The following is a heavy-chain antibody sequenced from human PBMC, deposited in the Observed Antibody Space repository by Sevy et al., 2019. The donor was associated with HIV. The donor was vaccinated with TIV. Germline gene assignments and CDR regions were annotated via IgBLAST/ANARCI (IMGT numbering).Heavy chain of an antibody. J-gene: IGHJ4*02. D-gene: IGHD3-16*01. CDR3: ARYWGRDGHSIDY. CDR1: GFTFQTFG. Sequence: GGSLRLSCTASGFTFQTFGMHWVRQAPGKGLEWVAVIWYDGTDKYYADSVQGRFTISRDNSKNTLYPQMNSLRVEDTAVYYCARYWGRDGHSIDYWGQGTLVTVSS. V-gene: IGHV3-33*08. CDR2: IWYDGTDK.